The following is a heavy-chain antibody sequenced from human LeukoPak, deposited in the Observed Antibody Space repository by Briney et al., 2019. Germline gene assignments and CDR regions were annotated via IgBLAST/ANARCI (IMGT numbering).Heavy chain of an antibody. V-gene: IGHV1-2*02. CDR3: ASPSAARSYYYGMDV. CDR2: INPNSGGT. J-gene: IGHJ6*02. Sequence: ASVEVSCKASGYTFTGYYMHWVRQAPGQGLEWMGWINPNSGGTNYAQKFQGRVTMTRDTSISTAYMELSRLRSDDTAVYYCASPSAARSYYYGMDVWGQGTTVTVSS. D-gene: IGHD6-6*01. CDR1: GYTFTGYY.